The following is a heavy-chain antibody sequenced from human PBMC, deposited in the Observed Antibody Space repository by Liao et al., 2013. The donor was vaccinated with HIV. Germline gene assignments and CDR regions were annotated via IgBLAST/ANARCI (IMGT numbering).Heavy chain of an antibody. V-gene: IGHV4-61*02. Sequence: QVHLQESGPGLVKPSQTLSLTCTVSGGSISSGSYYWSWIRQPAGKGLEWIGHIYTSGTADYNPSLKSRVTISVDTSKNQFSLKLSSVTAADTAVYYCARGAINAFDIWGQGDNGHRLF. CDR3: ARGAINAFDI. CDR2: IYTSGTA. J-gene: IGHJ3*02. CDR1: GGSISSGSYY.